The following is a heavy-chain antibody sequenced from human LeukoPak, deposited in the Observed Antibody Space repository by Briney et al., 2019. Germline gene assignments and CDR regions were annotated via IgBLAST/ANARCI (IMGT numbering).Heavy chain of an antibody. V-gene: IGHV3-7*01. CDR1: GFTFSSYW. CDR3: ARSTIQLWLPYYFDY. CDR2: IKQDGREK. D-gene: IGHD5-18*01. Sequence: TGGSLRLSCAASGFTFSSYWMSWVRQAPGKGLEWVANIKQDGREKYYVDSVKGRFTISRDNAKNSLYLQMNSLRAEDTAVYYCARSTIQLWLPYYFDYWGQGTLVTVSS. J-gene: IGHJ4*02.